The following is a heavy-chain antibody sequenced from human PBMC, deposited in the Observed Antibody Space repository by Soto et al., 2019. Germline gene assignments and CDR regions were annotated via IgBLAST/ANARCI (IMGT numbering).Heavy chain of an antibody. CDR3: ARGRWADYYYYYYMDV. J-gene: IGHJ6*03. CDR1: GYTFTSYD. Sequence: ASLKVSCKASGYTFTSYDINWVRQATGQGLEWMGWMNPNSGNTGYAQKFQGRVTMTRNTSISTAYMELSSLRSEDTAVYYCARGRWADYYYYYYMDVWGKGTTVTVSS. CDR2: MNPNSGNT. V-gene: IGHV1-8*01. D-gene: IGHD6-13*01.